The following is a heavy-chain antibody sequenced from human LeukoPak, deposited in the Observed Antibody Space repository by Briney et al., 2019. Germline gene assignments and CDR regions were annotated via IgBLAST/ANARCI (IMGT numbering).Heavy chain of an antibody. Sequence: SETLSLTCTVSGDSISSSSSYWGWIRQPPGEGLEWIGSIYYSGSTYYNTSLKSRVTISVDTSKNQFTLRLNSVTAADTAVYFCAREAYYYGSGYYYMDVWGKGTTVTISS. CDR3: AREAYYYGSGYYYMDV. CDR2: IYYSGST. V-gene: IGHV4-39*01. J-gene: IGHJ6*03. CDR1: GDSISSSSSY. D-gene: IGHD3-10*01.